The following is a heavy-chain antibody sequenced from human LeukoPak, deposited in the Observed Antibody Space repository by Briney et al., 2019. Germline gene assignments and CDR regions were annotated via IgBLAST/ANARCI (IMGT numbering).Heavy chain of an antibody. CDR3: ASLTDIVVVPAGPTVYAFDI. V-gene: IGHV4-34*01. CDR2: INHSGST. Sequence: SETLSLTCAVYGGSFSGYYWSWIRQPPGKGLEWIGEINHSGSTNYNPSLKSRVTISVDTSKNQFSLKLSSVTAADTAVYYCASLTDIVVVPAGPTVYAFDIWGQGTMVTVSS. D-gene: IGHD2-2*01. J-gene: IGHJ3*02. CDR1: GGSFSGYY.